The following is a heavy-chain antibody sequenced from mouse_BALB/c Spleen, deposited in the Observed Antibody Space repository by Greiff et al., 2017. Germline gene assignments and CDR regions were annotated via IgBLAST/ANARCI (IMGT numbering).Heavy chain of an antibody. D-gene: IGHD2-10*02. CDR1: GYTFTEYT. CDR2: INPNNGGT. J-gene: IGHJ1*01. CDR3: AREYGKVWYFDV. Sequence: EVKLVESGPELVKPGASVKISCKTSGYTFTEYTMHWVKQSHGKSLEWIGGINPNNGGTSYNQKFKGKATLTVDKSSSTAYMELRSLTSEDSAVYYCAREYGKVWYFDVWGAGTTVTVSS. V-gene: IGHV1-18*01.